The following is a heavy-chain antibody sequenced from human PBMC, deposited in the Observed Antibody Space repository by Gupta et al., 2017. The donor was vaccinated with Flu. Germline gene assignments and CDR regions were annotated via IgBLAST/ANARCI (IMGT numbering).Heavy chain of an antibody. D-gene: IGHD6-13*01. Sequence: QVQLQDSGPGLVKPSETLSLTCAVSGYSISSGYYWGWIRQPPGKGLEWIGSIYNRGSTYYNPSLKSRVTISVDTSKNQFSLKLSSVTAADTAVYYCARDQPGIAAAGTSELGWFDPWGQGTLVTVSS. J-gene: IGHJ5*02. CDR1: GYSISSGYY. CDR2: IYNRGST. V-gene: IGHV4-38-2*02. CDR3: ARDQPGIAAAGTSELGWFDP.